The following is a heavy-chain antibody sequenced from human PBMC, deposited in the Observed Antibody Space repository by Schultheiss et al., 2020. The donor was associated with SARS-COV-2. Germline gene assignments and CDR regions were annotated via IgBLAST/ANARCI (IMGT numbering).Heavy chain of an antibody. CDR2: IFSNDEK. V-gene: IGHV2-26*01. D-gene: IGHD3-22*01. CDR3: AHYYDSSGFVPTSRGFLAFDI. J-gene: IGHJ3*02. CDR1: GFSLSNGRMG. Sequence: SGPTLVKPTETLTLTCTVSGFSLSNGRMGVNWIRQPPGKALEWLAHIFSNDEKSYGTSLKSRLTISKDTSKSQVVLTMTNMDTVDTATYYCAHYYDSSGFVPTSRGFLAFDIWGQGTMVTVSS.